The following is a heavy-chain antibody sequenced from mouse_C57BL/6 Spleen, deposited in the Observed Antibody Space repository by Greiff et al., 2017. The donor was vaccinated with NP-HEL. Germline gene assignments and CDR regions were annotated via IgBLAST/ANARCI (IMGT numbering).Heavy chain of an antibody. V-gene: IGHV1-85*01. CDR1: GYTFTSYD. D-gene: IGHD2-2*01. Sequence: QVQLQQSGPELVKPGASVKLSCKASGYTFTSYDINWVKQRPGQGLEWIGWIYPRDGSTKYNEKFKGKATLTVDTSSSTAYMELHSLTSEDSAVYFCARSTMVTTSPWFAYWGQGTLVTVSA. J-gene: IGHJ3*01. CDR2: IYPRDGST. CDR3: ARSTMVTTSPWFAY.